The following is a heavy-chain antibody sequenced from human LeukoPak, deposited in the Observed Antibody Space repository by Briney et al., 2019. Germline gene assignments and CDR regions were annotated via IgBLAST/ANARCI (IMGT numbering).Heavy chain of an antibody. Sequence: ASVKVSCKASGYTFTGYYMHWVRQAPGQGLEWMGWINPNSGGTNYAQKFQGRVTMTRDTSISTAYMGLSRLRSDDTAVYYCARVPLLSSGRINWFDPWGQGTLVTVSS. D-gene: IGHD6-19*01. CDR3: ARVPLLSSGRINWFDP. CDR2: INPNSGGT. CDR1: GYTFTGYY. J-gene: IGHJ5*02. V-gene: IGHV1-2*02.